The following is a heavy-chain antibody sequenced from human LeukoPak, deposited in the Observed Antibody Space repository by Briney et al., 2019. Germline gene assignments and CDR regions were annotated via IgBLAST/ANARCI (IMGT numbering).Heavy chain of an antibody. J-gene: IGHJ5*02. CDR1: GYTFTSYG. CDR2: MNPNSGNT. CDR3: ARGLRYSYGNWFDP. D-gene: IGHD5-18*01. Sequence: GASVKVSCKASGYTFTSYGISWVRQATGQGLEWMGWMNPNSGNTGYAQKFQGRVTITRNTSISTAYMELSSLRSEDTAVYYCARGLRYSYGNWFDPWGQGTLVTVSS. V-gene: IGHV1-8*03.